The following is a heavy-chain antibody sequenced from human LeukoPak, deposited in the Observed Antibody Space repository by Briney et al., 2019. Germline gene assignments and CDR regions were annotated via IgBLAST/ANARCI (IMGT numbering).Heavy chain of an antibody. V-gene: IGHV3-53*04. J-gene: IGHJ4*02. CDR3: AREILYGRDYYFDY. D-gene: IGHD2-8*01. Sequence: GGSLRLSCAASGFTVSSNYMSWVRQAPGKGLEWVSVIYSGGSTYYADSVKGRFTISRHNSKNTLYLQMNSLRAEDTAVYYCAREILYGRDYYFDYWGQGTLVTVSS. CDR2: IYSGGST. CDR1: GFTVSSNY.